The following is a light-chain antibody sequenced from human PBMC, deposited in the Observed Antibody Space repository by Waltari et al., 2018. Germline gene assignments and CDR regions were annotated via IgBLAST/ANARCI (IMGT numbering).Light chain of an antibody. Sequence: EIVLTQSQGTLSLSPGERATLSCRASQSVSRALAWYQQKPGQAPRLLIYAASTRATGVPDRFSGSGSGIDFSLTISRLDPEDFAVYYCQHYVNLPVTFGQGTKVEI. CDR2: AAS. CDR1: QSVSRA. V-gene: IGKV3-20*01. CDR3: QHYVNLPVT. J-gene: IGKJ1*01.